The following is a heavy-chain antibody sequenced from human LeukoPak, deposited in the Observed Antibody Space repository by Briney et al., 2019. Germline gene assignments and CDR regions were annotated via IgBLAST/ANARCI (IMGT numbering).Heavy chain of an antibody. CDR2: MNPNSGNT. CDR1: GYTFTSYA. V-gene: IGHV1-8*02. Sequence: ASVKVSCKASGYTFTSYAMNWVRQAPGQGLEWMGWMNPNSGNTGYAQKLQGRVTMTRNTSISTAYMELSSLTSDDTAVYYCACRIAAAGTKDYWGQGTLVTVSS. J-gene: IGHJ4*02. D-gene: IGHD6-13*01. CDR3: ACRIAAAGTKDY.